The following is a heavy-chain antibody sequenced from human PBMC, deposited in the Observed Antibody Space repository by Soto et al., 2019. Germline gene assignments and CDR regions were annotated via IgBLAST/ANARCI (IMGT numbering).Heavy chain of an antibody. J-gene: IGHJ6*02. CDR3: ARDMVRGVITPSGMDV. V-gene: IGHV3-21*01. Sequence: EVQLVESGGGLVKPGGSLRLSCAASGFTFSSYSMNWVRQAPGKGLEWVSSISSSSSYIYYADSVKGRFTISRDNAKNSPYLQMNSLRAEDTAVYYCARDMVRGVITPSGMDVWGQGTTVTVSS. CDR2: ISSSSSYI. CDR1: GFTFSSYS. D-gene: IGHD3-10*01.